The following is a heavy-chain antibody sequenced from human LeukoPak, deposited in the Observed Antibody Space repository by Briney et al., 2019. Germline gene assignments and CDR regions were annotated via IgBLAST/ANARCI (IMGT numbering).Heavy chain of an antibody. Sequence: PGGSLRLSCAASEFTFSSYEMNWVRQAPGKGLEWVSYISSSGSTIYYADSVKGRFTISRDNAKNSPYLQMNSLRAEDTAVYYCARDTYDYDILTGYGLDYWGQGALVTVSS. D-gene: IGHD3-9*01. J-gene: IGHJ4*02. CDR3: ARDTYDYDILTGYGLDY. CDR1: EFTFSSYE. V-gene: IGHV3-48*03. CDR2: ISSSGSTI.